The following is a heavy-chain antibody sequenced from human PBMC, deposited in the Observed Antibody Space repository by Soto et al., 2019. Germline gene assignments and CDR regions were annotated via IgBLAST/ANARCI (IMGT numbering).Heavy chain of an antibody. CDR3: ARGPYDSSGPNWFDP. J-gene: IGHJ5*02. D-gene: IGHD3-22*01. V-gene: IGHV1-69*13. CDR1: GGTFSSYA. Sequence: GASVKVSCTASGGTFSSYAISWVRQAPGQGLEWMGGIIPIFGTANYAQKFQGRVTITADESTSTAYMELSSLRSEDAAVYYCARGPYDSSGPNWFDPWGQGTLVTVS. CDR2: IIPIFGTA.